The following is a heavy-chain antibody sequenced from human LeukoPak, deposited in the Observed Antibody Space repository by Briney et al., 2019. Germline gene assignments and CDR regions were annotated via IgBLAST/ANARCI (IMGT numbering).Heavy chain of an antibody. CDR1: GYTFTSYD. J-gene: IGHJ4*01. V-gene: IGHV1-8*03. Sequence: ASVKVSCKASGYTFTSYDINWVRQATGQGLEWMGWMNPNSGNTGYAQKFQGRVTITRNTSISTAYMELSSLRSEDMAVYYCARAREARAGILTVYYFDYWGHGTLVTVSS. CDR2: MNPNSGNT. CDR3: ARAREARAGILTVYYFDY. D-gene: IGHD3-9*01.